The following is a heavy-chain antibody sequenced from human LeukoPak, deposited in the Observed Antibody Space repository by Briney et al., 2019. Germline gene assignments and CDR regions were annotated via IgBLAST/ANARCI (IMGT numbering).Heavy chain of an antibody. CDR3: ARGGLRYFDWLLPDFDY. CDR1: GFTFSSYE. D-gene: IGHD3-9*01. CDR2: ISSGGSTI. V-gene: IGHV3-48*03. Sequence: GGSLRLSCAASGFTFSSYEMHWVRQAPGKGLEWVSYISSGGSTIYYADSVKGRFTISRDNAKNSLYLQMNSLRAEDTAVYYCARGGLRYFDWLLPDFDYWGQGTLVTVSS. J-gene: IGHJ4*02.